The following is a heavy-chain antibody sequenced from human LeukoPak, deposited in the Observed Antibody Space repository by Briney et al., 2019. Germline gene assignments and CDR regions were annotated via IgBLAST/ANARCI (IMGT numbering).Heavy chain of an antibody. CDR1: GYTFTSYD. CDR3: ASTVVVPAAMPNDAFDI. Sequence: VASVKVSCKVSGYTFTSYDINWVRQATGQGLEWMGWMNPNSGNTGYAQKFQGRVTMTRNTSISTAYMELSSLRSEDTAVYYCASTVVVPAAMPNDAFDIWGQGTMVTVSS. J-gene: IGHJ3*02. D-gene: IGHD2-2*01. CDR2: MNPNSGNT. V-gene: IGHV1-8*01.